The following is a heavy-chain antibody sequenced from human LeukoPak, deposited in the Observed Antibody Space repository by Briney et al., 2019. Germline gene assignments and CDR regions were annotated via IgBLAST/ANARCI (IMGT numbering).Heavy chain of an antibody. V-gene: IGHV1-69*04. CDR3: AREDIVVVVAATRGHWFDP. J-gene: IGHJ5*02. CDR2: IIPILGIA. D-gene: IGHD2-15*01. CDR1: GGTFSSYT. Sequence: PGTSVKVSCKASGGTFSSYTISWVRQAPGQGLEWMGRIIPILGIANYAQKFQGRVTITADKSTSTAYMELSSLRSEDTAVYYCAREDIVVVVAATRGHWFDPWGQGTLVTVSS.